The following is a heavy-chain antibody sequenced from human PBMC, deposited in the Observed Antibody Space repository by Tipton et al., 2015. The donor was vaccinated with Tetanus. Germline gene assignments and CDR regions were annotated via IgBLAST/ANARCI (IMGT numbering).Heavy chain of an antibody. V-gene: IGHV3-30-3*01. Sequence: SLRLSCAASGFTFNNYAMHWVRQAPGKGLEWVAVISYDGGNKYDAESVKGRLTISRDNSNNTLYVQMDSLRAEDTAVYYCARGPYHYGDYYFDYWGRGTLVTVSS. CDR3: ARGPYHYGDYYFDY. D-gene: IGHD4-17*01. J-gene: IGHJ4*02. CDR1: GFTFNNYA. CDR2: ISYDGGNK.